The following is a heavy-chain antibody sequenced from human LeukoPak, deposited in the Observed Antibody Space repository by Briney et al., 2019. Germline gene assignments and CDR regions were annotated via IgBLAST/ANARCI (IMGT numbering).Heavy chain of an antibody. CDR3: AREKKEYCGGDCKGAWFDP. D-gene: IGHD2-21*02. J-gene: IGHJ5*02. V-gene: IGHV1-69*06. Sequence: SVKVSCRASGGTFSSYAISWVRQAPGQGLEWMGGIIPIFGTANYAQKFQGRVTITADKSTSTAYMELSSLRSEDTAVYYCAREKKEYCGGDCKGAWFDPWGQGTLVTVSS. CDR1: GGTFSSYA. CDR2: IIPIFGTA.